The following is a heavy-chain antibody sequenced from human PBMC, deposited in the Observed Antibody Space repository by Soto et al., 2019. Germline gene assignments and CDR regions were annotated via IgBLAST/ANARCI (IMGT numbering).Heavy chain of an antibody. CDR2: ISAYNGNT. CDR3: ARGDWQQHLDY. D-gene: IGHD6-13*01. CDR1: GYTFNFYG. J-gene: IGHJ4*02. Sequence: QVQLVQSGAEVWKPGASVKVSCNASGYTFNFYGVTWVRQAPGQGLEWMGWISAYNGNTHYAQRLQGRVTMTIDTSKSTAYMELRSLRSDDTAVYYCARGDWQQHLDYWGQGTLVTVSS. V-gene: IGHV1-18*01.